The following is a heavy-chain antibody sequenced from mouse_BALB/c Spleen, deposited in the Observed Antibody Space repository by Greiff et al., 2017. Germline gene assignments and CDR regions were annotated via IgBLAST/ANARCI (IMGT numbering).Heavy chain of an antibody. CDR1: GFTFSSYT. J-gene: IGHJ3*01. V-gene: IGHV5-6-4*01. D-gene: IGHD2-1*01. CDR2: ISSGGSYT. Sequence: DVQLVESGGGLVKPGGSLKLSCAASGFTFSSYTMSWVRQTPEKRLEWVATISSGGSYTYYPDSVKGRFTISRDNAKNTLYLQMSSLKSEDTAMYYCTRERGNSWFAYWGQGTLVTVSA. CDR3: TRERGNSWFAY.